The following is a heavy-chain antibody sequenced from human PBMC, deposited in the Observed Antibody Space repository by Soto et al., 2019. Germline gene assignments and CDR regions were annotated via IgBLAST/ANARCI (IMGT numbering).Heavy chain of an antibody. CDR3: ARSDGITGTTWYFDL. D-gene: IGHD1-7*01. CDR1: GGTFSSYA. J-gene: IGHJ2*01. CDR2: IIPIFGTA. V-gene: IGHV1-69*01. Sequence: QVQLVQSGAEVKKPGSSVKVSCKASGGTFSSYAISWVRQAPGQGLEWMGGIIPIFGTANYAQKFQGRVTITADESTSTAYMELSSLRSEDTAVYYYARSDGITGTTWYFDLWGRGTLVTVSS.